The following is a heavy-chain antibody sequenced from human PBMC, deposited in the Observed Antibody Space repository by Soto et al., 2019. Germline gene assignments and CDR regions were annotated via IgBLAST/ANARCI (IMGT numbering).Heavy chain of an antibody. CDR3: TRDNGGVGIVINNYFDY. V-gene: IGHV3-49*03. D-gene: IGHD3-16*01. CDR2: IRSKAYGGTT. CDR1: GFTFGDYA. J-gene: IGHJ4*02. Sequence: GGSLRLSCTASGFTFGDYAMSWFRQAPGKGLEWVGFIRSKAYGGTTEYAASVKGRFTISRDDSKSIAYLQMNSLKTEDTAVYYCTRDNGGVGIVINNYFDYWGQGTLVTVSS.